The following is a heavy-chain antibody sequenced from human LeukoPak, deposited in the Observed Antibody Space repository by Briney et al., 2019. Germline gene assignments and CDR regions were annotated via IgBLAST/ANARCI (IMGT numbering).Heavy chain of an antibody. J-gene: IGHJ4*02. Sequence: PGGSLRLSCAASGFTFSSYAMSWVRQAPGKGLEWVSVINNSGGSTHYADSVKGRFTISRDNSKSTLYLQMNSLRAEDTAVYYCAKGVTSGWRTFDYRGQGTLVTVSS. D-gene: IGHD6-19*01. V-gene: IGHV3-23*01. CDR3: AKGVTSGWRTFDY. CDR2: INNSGGST. CDR1: GFTFSSYA.